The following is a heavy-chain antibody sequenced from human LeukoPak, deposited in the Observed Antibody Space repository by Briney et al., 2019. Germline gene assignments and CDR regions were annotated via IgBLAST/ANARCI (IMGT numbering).Heavy chain of an antibody. V-gene: IGHV1-24*01. CDR2: FDPEDGET. CDR3: ATSLVVVPAATGGEYYYYGMDV. J-gene: IGHJ6*04. CDR1: GYTLTELS. Sequence: ASVKVSCKVSGYTLTELSMHWVRLAPGKGLEWMGGFDPEDGETIYAQKFQGRVTMTEDTSTDTAYMELSSLRSEDTAVYYCATSLVVVPAATGGEYYYYGMDVWGKGTTVTVSS. D-gene: IGHD2-2*01.